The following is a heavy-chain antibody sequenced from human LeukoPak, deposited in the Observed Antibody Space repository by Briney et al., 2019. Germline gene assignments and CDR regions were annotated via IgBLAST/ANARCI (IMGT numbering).Heavy chain of an antibody. J-gene: IGHJ4*02. CDR3: ARVTYYDFWSGYSSNFDY. Sequence: SETLSLTCTVPGGSISSSSYYWGWIRQPPGKGLEWIGSIYYSVSTYYNPSLKSRVTISVDTSKNQFSLKLSSVTAADTAVYYCARVTYYDFWSGYSSNFDYWGQGTLVTVSS. V-gene: IGHV4-39*01. D-gene: IGHD3-3*01. CDR2: IYYSVST. CDR1: GGSISSSSYY.